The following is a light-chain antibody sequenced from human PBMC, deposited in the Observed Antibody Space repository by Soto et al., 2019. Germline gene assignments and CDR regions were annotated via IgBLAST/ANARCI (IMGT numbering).Light chain of an antibody. J-gene: IGKJ5*01. V-gene: IGKV3-11*01. CDR2: DAS. CDR3: QQYDNRPT. CDR1: QSVSTY. Sequence: EIVLTQSSATLSLSPGERATLSCRASQSVSTYLAWYQQRPGQAPRLLIYDASYRATDIPPRFSGRGSGTEFSLTISSLQSEDFAVYYCQQYDNRPTFGQGTRLENK.